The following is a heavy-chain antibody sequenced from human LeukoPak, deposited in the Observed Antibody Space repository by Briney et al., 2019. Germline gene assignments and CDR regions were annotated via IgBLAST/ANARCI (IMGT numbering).Heavy chain of an antibody. CDR1: GFTFSSYW. J-gene: IGHJ4*02. CDR3: ARILGITGRYYFDY. Sequence: GSLRLSCVASGFTFSSYWMSWVRQAPGKGLEWVANIEQDGSEKYYVDSVKGRFTISRDNAKNSLYLQMNSLRAEDTAVYYCARILGITGRYYFDYWGQGTLVTVSS. V-gene: IGHV3-7*01. CDR2: IEQDGSEK. D-gene: IGHD1-20*01.